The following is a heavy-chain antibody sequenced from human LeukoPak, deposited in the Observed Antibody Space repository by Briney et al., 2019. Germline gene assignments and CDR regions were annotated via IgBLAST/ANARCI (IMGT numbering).Heavy chain of an antibody. CDR1: GFTFSNYA. D-gene: IGHD3-22*01. CDR2: ISGSGGST. CDR3: AKDRLAAMIVVLNGFDI. V-gene: IGHV3-23*01. J-gene: IGHJ3*02. Sequence: GGSLRLSYAASGFTFSNYAMSWVRQAPGKGLEGVSGISGSGGSTYYADSVKGRFTISRDNSKNTLYLQMKSLRAEDTAVYYCAKDRLAAMIVVLNGFDIWGQGTVVTVSS.